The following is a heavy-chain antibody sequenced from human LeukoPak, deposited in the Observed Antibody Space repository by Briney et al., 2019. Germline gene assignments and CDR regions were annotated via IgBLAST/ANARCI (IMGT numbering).Heavy chain of an antibody. CDR2: IKQDGSEK. J-gene: IGHJ4*02. Sequence: PGGSRRLSCAASGFTFRDYWMSWVRQAPGKELEWVANIKQDGSEKYYVDSVKGRFTISRDNAKNSLYLQMNSLRVEDTAVYYCVRDKLTGASRLDYWGQGTLVTVSS. D-gene: IGHD7-27*01. CDR1: GFTFRDYW. CDR3: VRDKLTGASRLDY. V-gene: IGHV3-7*03.